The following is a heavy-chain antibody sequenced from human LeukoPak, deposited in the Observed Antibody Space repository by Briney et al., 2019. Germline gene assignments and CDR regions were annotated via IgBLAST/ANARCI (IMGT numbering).Heavy chain of an antibody. CDR3: ARDGPPAGAGDFDY. CDR1: GFSTSTYS. V-gene: IGHV3-48*01. CDR2: IGSTSI. J-gene: IGHJ4*02. Sequence: GGSLRLSCAASGFSTSTYSKGWDRQAPGKGLEWVSYIGSTSIYADSVKGRFTISRDNAKNSLYLQMNSLRAEDTAVYYCARDGPPAGAGDFDYWGQGTPVTVSS. D-gene: IGHD2-2*01.